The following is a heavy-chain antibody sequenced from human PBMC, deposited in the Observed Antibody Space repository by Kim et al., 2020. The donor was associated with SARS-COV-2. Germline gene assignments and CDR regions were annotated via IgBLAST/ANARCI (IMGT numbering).Heavy chain of an antibody. J-gene: IGHJ6*03. V-gene: IGHV6-1*01. Sequence: YAVSVKSRTTTTPDPSKNQFSLQLNAVTPEDTAVYYCARDSIYYYYYMDVWGKGTTVTVSS. CDR3: ARDSIYYYYYMDV.